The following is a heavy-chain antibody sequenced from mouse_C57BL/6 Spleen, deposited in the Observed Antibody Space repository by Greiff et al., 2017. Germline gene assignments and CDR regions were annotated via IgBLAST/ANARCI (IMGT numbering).Heavy chain of an antibody. CDR1: GYTFTSYG. CDR2: IYPRSGNT. CDR3: GRGLRRDYYFDY. D-gene: IGHD2-4*01. J-gene: IGHJ2*01. V-gene: IGHV1-81*01. Sequence: VQLQQSGAELARPGASVKLSCKASGYTFTSYGISWVKQRTGQGLEWIGEIYPRSGNTYYNEKFKGKATLTADKSSSTAYMELRSLTSEDSAVYFCGRGLRRDYYFDYWGQGTTRTVPS.